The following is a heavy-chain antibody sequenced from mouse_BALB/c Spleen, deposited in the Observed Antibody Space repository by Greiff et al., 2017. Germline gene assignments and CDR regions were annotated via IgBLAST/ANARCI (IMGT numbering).Heavy chain of an antibody. CDR1: GFTFTDYY. Sequence: EVMLVDSGGGLVQPGGSLRLSCATSGFTFTDYYMSWVRQPPGKALEWLGFIRNKANGYTTEYSASVKGRFTISRDNSQSILYLQMNTLRAEDSATYYCARDELGAYWGQGTLVTVSA. D-gene: IGHD4-1*01. CDR2: IRNKANGYTT. V-gene: IGHV7-3*02. CDR3: ARDELGAY. J-gene: IGHJ3*01.